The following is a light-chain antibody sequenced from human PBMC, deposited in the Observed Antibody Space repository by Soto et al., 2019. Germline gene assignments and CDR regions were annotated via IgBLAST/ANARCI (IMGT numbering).Light chain of an antibody. CDR3: QQYNNWPPWT. Sequence: EIVMTQSPATLSVSPGERATLSCRASQSVNNNLAWYQQKPGQAPSLLIYDASTRATGIPARFSGSGSGTEFTLTISSLQSEDFAVYYCQQYNNWPPWTFAQGTKVEIK. V-gene: IGKV3-15*01. CDR2: DAS. J-gene: IGKJ1*01. CDR1: QSVNNN.